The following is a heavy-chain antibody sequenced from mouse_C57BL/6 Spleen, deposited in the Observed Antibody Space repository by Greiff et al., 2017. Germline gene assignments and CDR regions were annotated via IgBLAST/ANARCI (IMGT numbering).Heavy chain of an antibody. D-gene: IGHD2-4*01. J-gene: IGHJ3*01. CDR3: ARAAYDFEGAY. V-gene: IGHV1-82*01. CDR1: GYAFSSSW. Sequence: VQLQQSGPELVKPGASVKISCKASGYAFSSSWMNWVKQRPGKGLEWIGRIYPGDGDTNYNGKFKGKATLTADKSSSTAYMQLSSLSSEDSAVYSCARAAYDFEGAYWGQETLGTVSA. CDR2: IYPGDGDT.